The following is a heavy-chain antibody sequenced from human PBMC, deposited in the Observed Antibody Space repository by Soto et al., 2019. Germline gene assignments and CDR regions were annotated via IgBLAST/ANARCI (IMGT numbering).Heavy chain of an antibody. V-gene: IGHV4-39*01. J-gene: IGHJ5*02. Sequence: SETLSLTCTVSGGSISSSSYYWGWIRQSPGKGLEWIGSFYYSGSTYYNPSLKSRVTISVDTSKNQFSLKLTSVTAADTAVYYCARGEDYYHTSGYYMNWFDPWGQGTLVTSPQ. D-gene: IGHD3-22*01. CDR3: ARGEDYYHTSGYYMNWFDP. CDR1: GGSISSSSYY. CDR2: FYYSGST.